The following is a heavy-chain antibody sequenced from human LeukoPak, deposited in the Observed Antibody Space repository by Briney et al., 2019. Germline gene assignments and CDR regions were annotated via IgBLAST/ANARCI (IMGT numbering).Heavy chain of an antibody. Sequence: GGSLRLSCAASGFTLSSLAMHWVRQAPGKGLEWVSSSGTRSGTKYYADSVMGRFTISRDSAMNSVSLQINSLRAEDTAVYYCLLYMTYGELSDPDFRGQGTLVTVSS. D-gene: IGHD3-16*02. CDR1: GFTLSSLA. V-gene: IGHV3-21*01. CDR3: LLYMTYGELSDPDF. J-gene: IGHJ4*02. CDR2: SGTRSGTK.